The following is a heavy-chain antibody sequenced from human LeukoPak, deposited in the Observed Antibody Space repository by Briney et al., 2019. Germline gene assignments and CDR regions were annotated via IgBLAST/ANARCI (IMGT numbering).Heavy chain of an antibody. D-gene: IGHD2-8*01. V-gene: IGHV1-2*02. CDR3: ARDRWSVFDY. J-gene: IGHJ4*02. Sequence: ASVKVSCKASGYTFTGYYIHWVRQAPGQGLEWMGWINPNSGGTNYAQKFQGRVTMTRDTSIITAYMELSGLRSDDTAVYYCARDRWSVFDYWGQEALVTVSS. CDR1: GYTFTGYY. CDR2: INPNSGGT.